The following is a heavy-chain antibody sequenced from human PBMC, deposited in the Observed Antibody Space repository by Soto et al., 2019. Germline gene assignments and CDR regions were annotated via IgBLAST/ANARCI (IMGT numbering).Heavy chain of an antibody. CDR3: AKGGEVGGVLGDH. J-gene: IGHJ4*02. V-gene: IGHV3-30*18. CDR2: ISYDGSYQ. CDR1: GFAFNKFG. D-gene: IGHD1-26*01. Sequence: QVQLVESGGGVVQPGTSLRLSCEASGFAFNKFGMHWVRQAPGKGLEWVAFISYDGSYQYYADSVQSRLTITRDNSMNTLNMQLNSLRREDTAVYYCAKGGEVGGVLGDHWGQGTLVTVSS.